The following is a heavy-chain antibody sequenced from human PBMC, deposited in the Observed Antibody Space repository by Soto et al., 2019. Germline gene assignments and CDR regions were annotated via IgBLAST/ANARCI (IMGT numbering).Heavy chain of an antibody. CDR2: IYYSGST. Sequence: SETLSLTCTVSGGSISSYYWSWIRQPPGKGLEWIGYIYYSGSTNYNPSLKSRVTISVDTSKNQFSLKLSSVTAADTAVYYCARGPFKYYDILPGSNWFDPWGQGTLVTVST. V-gene: IGHV4-59*01. CDR3: ARGPFKYYDILPGSNWFDP. J-gene: IGHJ5*02. D-gene: IGHD3-9*01. CDR1: GGSISSYY.